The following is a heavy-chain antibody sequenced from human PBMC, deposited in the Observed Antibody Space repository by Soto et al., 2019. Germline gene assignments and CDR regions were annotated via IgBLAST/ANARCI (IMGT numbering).Heavy chain of an antibody. V-gene: IGHV4-39*01. CDR2: IYYSGST. CDR3: ARHPYCTNGVCYTNWFDP. Sequence: PSETLSLTCTVSGGSISSSSYYWCWILHPPGKGLERIGSIYYSGSTYYNPSLKSRVTISVDTSKNQFSLKLSSVTAADTAVYYCARHPYCTNGVCYTNWFDPWGQGTLVTVSS. D-gene: IGHD2-8*01. CDR1: GGSISSSSYY. J-gene: IGHJ5*02.